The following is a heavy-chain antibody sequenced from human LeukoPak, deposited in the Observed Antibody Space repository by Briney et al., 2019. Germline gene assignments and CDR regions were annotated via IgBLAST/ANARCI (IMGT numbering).Heavy chain of an antibody. J-gene: IGHJ5*02. Sequence: GASVKVSCKASGYTFTGYYMHWVRQAPGQGLEWMGWINPNSGGTNYAQKFQGRVTMTRDTSISTAYMELSRLRSDDTAVYYCATLYYDILTGQDPVGFYPWGQGTLVTVSS. V-gene: IGHV1-2*02. CDR3: ATLYYDILTGQDPVGFYP. D-gene: IGHD3-9*01. CDR1: GYTFTGYY. CDR2: INPNSGGT.